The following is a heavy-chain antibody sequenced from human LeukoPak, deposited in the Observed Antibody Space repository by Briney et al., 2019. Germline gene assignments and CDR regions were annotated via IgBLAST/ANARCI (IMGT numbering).Heavy chain of an antibody. CDR1: GGSFSGYY. Sequence: PSETLSLTCAVYGGSFSGYYWSGVRQPPGKGLEWIGEINHSGSTNYNPSLKSRVTISVDTSKNQFSLKLSSVTAADTAVYYCARGLRLGELSLGYWGQGTLVTVSS. V-gene: IGHV4-34*01. CDR2: INHSGST. CDR3: ARGLRLGELSLGY. J-gene: IGHJ4*02. D-gene: IGHD3-16*02.